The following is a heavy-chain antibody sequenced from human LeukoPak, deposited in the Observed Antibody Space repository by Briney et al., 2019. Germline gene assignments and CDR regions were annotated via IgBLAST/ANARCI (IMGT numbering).Heavy chain of an antibody. CDR1: GGSISSYY. J-gene: IGHJ3*02. Sequence: PSETLSLTCTVSGGSISSYYWSWIRQPAGKGLEWIGRIYTSGSTNYNPPLKSRVTMSVETSKNQFSLKLSSVTAAYTAVYYLAREGGITFGGAMKAFYIWGQRTMGTVSS. D-gene: IGHD3-16*01. CDR3: AREGGITFGGAMKAFYI. CDR2: IYTSGST. V-gene: IGHV4-4*07.